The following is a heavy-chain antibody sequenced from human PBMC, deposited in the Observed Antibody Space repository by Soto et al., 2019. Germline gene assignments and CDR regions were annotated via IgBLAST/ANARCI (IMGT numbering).Heavy chain of an antibody. V-gene: IGHV4-59*08. Sequence: QVQLQESGPGLVKPSETLSLTCTVSGGSISNYYWSWIRQPPGKRLEWIGYIYYSGSTTYNPSLKSRVTISVDTSKNQFSLTLGSVTAADTAVYYCARQAWEIATYYFDYWGQGNLVTVSS. D-gene: IGHD1-26*01. CDR3: ARQAWEIATYYFDY. CDR2: IYYSGST. CDR1: GGSISNYY. J-gene: IGHJ4*02.